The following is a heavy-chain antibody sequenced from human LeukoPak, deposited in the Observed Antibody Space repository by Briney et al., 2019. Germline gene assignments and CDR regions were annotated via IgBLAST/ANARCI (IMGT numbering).Heavy chain of an antibody. Sequence: GGSLRLSCAASGFTFSSYWMSWVRQAPGKGLEWVANIKQDGSEKYYVDSVKGRFTISRDNAKNSLYLQMNSLRAEDTAVYYCARAAARAQNYYGMDVWGQGTTVTVSS. D-gene: IGHD6-13*01. CDR1: GFTFSSYW. V-gene: IGHV3-7*01. CDR2: IKQDGSEK. CDR3: ARAAARAQNYYGMDV. J-gene: IGHJ6*02.